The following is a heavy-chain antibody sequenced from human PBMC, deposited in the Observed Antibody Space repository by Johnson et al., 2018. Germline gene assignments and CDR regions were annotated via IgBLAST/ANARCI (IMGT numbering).Heavy chain of an antibody. CDR3: TSEGH. V-gene: IGHV3-73*02. CDR2: IRSQANSYAT. J-gene: IGHJ1*01. Sequence: EVQLVESGGGLVQPGGSLKLSCAASGFTFSGSAMHWVRQASGTGLEWVGRIRSQANSYATAYAASVKGRFAISRDDSKNTAYLQMNSLKTEETAVYYCTSEGHWGQGTLVTVSS. CDR1: GFTFSGSA.